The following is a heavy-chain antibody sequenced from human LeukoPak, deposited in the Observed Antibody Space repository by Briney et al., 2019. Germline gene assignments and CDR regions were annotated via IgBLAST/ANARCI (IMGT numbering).Heavy chain of an antibody. J-gene: IGHJ3*02. CDR3: ATGPTTNAAQINAFTI. D-gene: IGHD1-1*01. Sequence: KTSETLSLTCTVSGASINSGAHYWTWIRQPVGKGLEWIGRIYTSGSTNYNPSLKSRVTISLDTPKNQFFLQLSSVTAADTAVYYCATGPTTNAAQINAFTIWGQGTVVSVSS. V-gene: IGHV4-61*02. CDR2: IYTSGST. CDR1: GASINSGAHY.